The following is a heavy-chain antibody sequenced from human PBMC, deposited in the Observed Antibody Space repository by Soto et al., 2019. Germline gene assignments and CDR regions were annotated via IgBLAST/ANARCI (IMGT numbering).Heavy chain of an antibody. CDR1: GCTFTSYG. Sequence: ASVKVSCKASGCTFTSYGISWVRQAPGQGLEWMGWISAYNGNTNYAQKLQGRVTMTTDTSTSTAYMELRSLRSDDTAVYYCARDLFTMIVVVTPGHAFDIWGQGTMVTVSS. J-gene: IGHJ3*02. CDR2: ISAYNGNT. V-gene: IGHV1-18*04. D-gene: IGHD3-22*01. CDR3: ARDLFTMIVVVTPGHAFDI.